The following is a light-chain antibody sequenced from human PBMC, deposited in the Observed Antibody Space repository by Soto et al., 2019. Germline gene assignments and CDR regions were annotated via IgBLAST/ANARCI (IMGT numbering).Light chain of an antibody. CDR1: QSVNAN. CDR2: GAS. Sequence: EVVMTQSPATLSVSPGERATLSCRASQSVNANLAWYQQKPGQAPRLLIHGASNRATGIPARFSGSGFGTDFILTISSLLSEDFAVYYCQQYNTWLWTFGQGTKVEI. V-gene: IGKV3-15*01. CDR3: QQYNTWLWT. J-gene: IGKJ1*01.